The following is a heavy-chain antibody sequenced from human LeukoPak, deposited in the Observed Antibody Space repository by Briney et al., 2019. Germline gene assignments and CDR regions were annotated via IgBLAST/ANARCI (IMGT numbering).Heavy chain of an antibody. D-gene: IGHD3-10*01. V-gene: IGHV4-30-4*01. CDR3: ARVPYYYGSGSQSFDY. CDR2: IYYSGST. Sequence: KTSETLSLTCTVSGGSISSGDYYWSWIRQPPGKGLEWIGYIYYSGSTYYNPSLKSRLTISVDTSKNQFSLKLSSVTAADTAVYYCARVPYYYGSGSQSFDYWGQGTLVTVSS. J-gene: IGHJ4*02. CDR1: GGSISSGDYY.